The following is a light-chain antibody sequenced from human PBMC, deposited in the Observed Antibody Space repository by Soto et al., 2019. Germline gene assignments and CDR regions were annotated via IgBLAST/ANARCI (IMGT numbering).Light chain of an antibody. Sequence: AIQMTQSPSSLSASVGDRVTITCLASQGIRSELGWYQQKPGKAPNLLIYTASTLQSGVPSRFSGSGSGTDFTLTISSLQPEDFAVYYCQQYGSSPPELTFGGGTKVDIK. CDR2: TAS. V-gene: IGKV1-6*01. J-gene: IGKJ4*01. CDR1: QGIRSE. CDR3: QQYGSSPPELT.